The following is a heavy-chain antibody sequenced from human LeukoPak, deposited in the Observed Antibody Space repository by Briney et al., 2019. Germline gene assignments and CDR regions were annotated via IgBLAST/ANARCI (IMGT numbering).Heavy chain of an antibody. CDR2: IIPIFGTA. CDR3: AAPGIAAAGTRGYFDY. Sequence: SVKVSCKASGGTFSSYAISWVRQAPGQGLEWMGGIIPIFGTANYAQKFQGRVTITADESTSTAYMELSSPRSEDTAVYYCAAPGIAAAGTRGYFDYWGQGTLVTVSS. V-gene: IGHV1-69*01. J-gene: IGHJ4*02. CDR1: GGTFSSYA. D-gene: IGHD6-13*01.